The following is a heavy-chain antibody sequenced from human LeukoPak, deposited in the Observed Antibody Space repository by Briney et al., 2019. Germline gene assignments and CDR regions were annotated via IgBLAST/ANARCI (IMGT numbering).Heavy chain of an antibody. CDR3: AREVYYYDSSGYYGVDY. Sequence: GGSLRLSCAASGFTVSSDYMSWVRQAPGKGLEWVSVIYSGGSTYYADSVKGRFTISRDNYKNTLYLQMNSLRAEDTAVYYCAREVYYYDSSGYYGVDYWGQGTLVTVSS. CDR2: IYSGGST. CDR1: GFTVSSDY. V-gene: IGHV3-66*02. J-gene: IGHJ4*02. D-gene: IGHD3-22*01.